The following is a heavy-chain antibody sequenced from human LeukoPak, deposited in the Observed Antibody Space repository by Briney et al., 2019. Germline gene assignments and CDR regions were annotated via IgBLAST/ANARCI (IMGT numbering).Heavy chain of an antibody. CDR2: IYTSGST. CDR3: ARGTYYDILTGYSPGTFDY. CDR1: GGSISNYS. D-gene: IGHD3-9*01. Sequence: PSETLSLTCTVSGGSISNYSWSWIRQPAGKGLEWIGRIYTSGSTNYNPSLKSRVTMSVDTSKNQFSLKLISVTAADTAMYYCARGTYYDILTGYSPGTFDYWGQGTLVTVSS. V-gene: IGHV4-4*07. J-gene: IGHJ4*02.